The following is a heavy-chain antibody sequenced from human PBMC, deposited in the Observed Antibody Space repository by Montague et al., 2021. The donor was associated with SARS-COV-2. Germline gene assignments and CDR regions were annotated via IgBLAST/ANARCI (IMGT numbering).Heavy chain of an antibody. CDR1: GVSVTDYY. J-gene: IGHJ4*02. V-gene: IGHV4-59*08. Sequence: SETLSLTCTVSGVSVTDYYWSWIRKPQGKGLEWVGDVLYNKGTNFNHSLKSRVAISVDTSKNKFSLRLTSVTAADTAFYSCARHPHYDGLNVPPDFWDQGTLVTVSS. CDR3: ARHPHYDGLNVPPDF. D-gene: IGHD3-16*01. CDR2: VLYNKGT.